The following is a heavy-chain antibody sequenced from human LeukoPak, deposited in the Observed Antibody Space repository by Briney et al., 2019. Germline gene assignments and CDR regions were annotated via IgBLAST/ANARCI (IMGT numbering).Heavy chain of an antibody. CDR1: GFTFSDYY. D-gene: IGHD3-22*01. CDR2: ISSSGSTI. CDR3: AREGAHYYDRSGYIDY. V-gene: IGHV3-11*01. J-gene: IGHJ4*02. Sequence: PGGSLRLYCAASGFTFSDYYMSWIRQAPGKGLEWVSYISSSGSTIYYADSVKGRFTISRDNAKNSLYLQMNSLRAEDTAVYYCAREGAHYYDRSGYIDYWGQGTLVTVSS.